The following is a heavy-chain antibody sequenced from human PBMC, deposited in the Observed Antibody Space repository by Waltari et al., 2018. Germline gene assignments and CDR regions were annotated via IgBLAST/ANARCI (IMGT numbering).Heavy chain of an antibody. CDR2: IYSGGST. CDR3: ARAQYYYDSSGYYGASFDY. J-gene: IGHJ4*02. CDR1: GFTVRSTY. V-gene: IGHV3-53*01. D-gene: IGHD3-22*01. Sequence: EVQLVESGGGLIQPGGSLRLSCAASGFTVRSTYISWVLQALVKGLEWVSVIYSGGSTYYADSVKGRFTISRDNSKNTLYLQMNSLRAEDTAVYYCARAQYYYDSSGYYGASFDYWGQGTLVTVSS.